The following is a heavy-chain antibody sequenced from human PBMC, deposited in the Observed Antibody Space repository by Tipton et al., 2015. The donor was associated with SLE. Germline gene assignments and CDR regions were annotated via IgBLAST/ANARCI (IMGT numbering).Heavy chain of an antibody. CDR2: INHSGST. CDR3: ARGNSSYSSSPNFDY. CDR1: GGSFSGYY. J-gene: IGHJ4*02. D-gene: IGHD6-6*01. V-gene: IGHV4-34*01. Sequence: TLSLTCAVYGGSFSGYYWSWIRQPPGKGLEWIGEINHSGSTNYNPSLKSRVTISVDTSKNQFSLKLSSVTAADTAVYYCARGNSSYSSSPNFDYWGQGTLVTVSS.